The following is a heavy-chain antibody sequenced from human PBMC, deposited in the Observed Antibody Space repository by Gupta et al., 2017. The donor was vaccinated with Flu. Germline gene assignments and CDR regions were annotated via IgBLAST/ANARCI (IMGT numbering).Heavy chain of an antibody. J-gene: IGHJ3*02. CDR1: STNY. CDR3: ARSSNPDCSSCDFDI. CDR2: LYYSGNR. D-gene: IGHD2-2*01. Sequence: STNYWGWIRHPPGKGLEWIGSLYYSGNRSYNTSRKSRVPISVDTYKNQFSLKLSSVIDADTAVYYCARSSNPDCSSCDFDIWGQGSMVTVSS. V-gene: IGHV4-39*01.